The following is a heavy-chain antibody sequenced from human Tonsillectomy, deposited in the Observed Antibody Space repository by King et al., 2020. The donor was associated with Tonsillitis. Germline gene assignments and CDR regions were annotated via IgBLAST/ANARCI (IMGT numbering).Heavy chain of an antibody. J-gene: IGHJ4*02. Sequence: QVQLVESGGGVVQPGRSLRLSCAASGFTFSSYAMHWVRQAPGKGLEWVAVISYDGSNKYYADSVKGRFTISRDNSKNTLYLQMNSLRAEDTAVYYCARDQPTPRGYGWESFDYWGQGTLVTVSS. CDR3: ARDQPTPRGYGWESFDY. V-gene: IGHV3-30-3*01. D-gene: IGHD3-10*01. CDR1: GFTFSSYA. CDR2: ISYDGSNK.